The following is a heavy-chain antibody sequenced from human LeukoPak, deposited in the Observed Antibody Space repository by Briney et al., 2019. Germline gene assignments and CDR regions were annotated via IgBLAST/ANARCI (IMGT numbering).Heavy chain of an antibody. Sequence: GESLKISCKGSGYSFTSYWIGWVRQMPGKGLEWMGIIYPGDSDTRYSPSFQGQVTISADKSTSTAYLQWSSLKASDTAMYYCARSNPGYDSFWGDYYYGMDVWGQGTTVTVSS. CDR1: GYSFTSYW. D-gene: IGHD3-16*01. V-gene: IGHV5-51*01. J-gene: IGHJ6*02. CDR3: ARSNPGYDSFWGDYYYGMDV. CDR2: IYPGDSDT.